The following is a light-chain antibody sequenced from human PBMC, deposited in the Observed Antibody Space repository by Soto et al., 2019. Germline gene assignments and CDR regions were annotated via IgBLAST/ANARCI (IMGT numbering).Light chain of an antibody. CDR1: NSNIGNNA. V-gene: IGLV1-36*01. CDR3: AAWDDSVTGPL. CDR2: FDD. J-gene: IGLJ3*02. Sequence: QLVLTQPPSVSAAPGQRVTISCSGSNSNIGNNAVNWYQQLPGKAPKLPIEFDDRVPSGVSDRFSASKSGTSASLAISALQSEDEAAYYCAAWDDSVTGPLFGGGTRLTVL.